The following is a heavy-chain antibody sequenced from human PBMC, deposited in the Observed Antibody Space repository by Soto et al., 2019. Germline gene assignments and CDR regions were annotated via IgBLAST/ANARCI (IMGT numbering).Heavy chain of an antibody. J-gene: IGHJ4*02. CDR2: IDPSDSQT. Sequence: VDSLKICCQGSGYRFAGYWITWVRQKPGKGLEWMGRIDPSDSQTYYSPSFRGHVTISVTKSITTVFLQWSSLRASDTAMYYCARRIYDSDTGPNFQYYFDSWGQGTPVTVSS. CDR3: ARRIYDSDTGPNFQYYFDS. D-gene: IGHD3-22*01. CDR1: GYRFAGYW. V-gene: IGHV5-10-1*01.